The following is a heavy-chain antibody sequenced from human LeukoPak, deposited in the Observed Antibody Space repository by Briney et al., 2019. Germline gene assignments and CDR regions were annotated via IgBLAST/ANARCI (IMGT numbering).Heavy chain of an antibody. J-gene: IGHJ4*02. CDR1: GGSISSGPYY. V-gene: IGHV4-61*02. CDR2: IYSSGST. Sequence: SETLSLTCTVSGGSISSGPYYWSWIRQSAGKGLEWIGRIYSSGSTNYNPSFKSRVTISADTFKNQFSLKLSSVTAADTAVYYCARDFRWSGETDYFDYWGQGTLVTVSS. CDR3: ARDFRWSGETDYFDY. D-gene: IGHD3-10*01.